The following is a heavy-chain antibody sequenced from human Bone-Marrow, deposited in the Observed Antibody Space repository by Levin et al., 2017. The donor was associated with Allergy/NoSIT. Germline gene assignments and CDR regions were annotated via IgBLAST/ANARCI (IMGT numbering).Heavy chain of an antibody. CDR2: LFYSGSI. Sequence: SQTLSLPCSVSGVSMYSTNHYWAWIRQAPGKGPEWIGSLFYSGSIFYNPSLNSRVTISLDAPNNRFSLKLSSVTAADTAIYYCAINTFDFATGYPNWFDPWGQGTLVTVSS. J-gene: IGHJ5*02. V-gene: IGHV4-39*07. CDR1: GVSMYSTNHY. CDR3: AINTFDFATGYPNWFDP. D-gene: IGHD3/OR15-3a*01.